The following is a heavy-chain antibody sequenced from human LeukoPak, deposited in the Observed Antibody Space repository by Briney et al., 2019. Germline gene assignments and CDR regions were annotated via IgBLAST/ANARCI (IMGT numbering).Heavy chain of an antibody. CDR2: IYWDDDQ. CDR1: GFSLSTSGVG. D-gene: IGHD2-2*01. CDR3: VQARVVSCSRTSCFRGFYP. Sequence: SGPTLVKPTQTLTLTRTFSGFSLSTSGVGVGWSRQPPGKALEWLALIYWDDDQRYSPSLNNRLTTTKDTSKNQVVLTMTNVDPVDTATYYCVQARVVSCSRTSCFRGFYPWGQGILVTVSS. V-gene: IGHV2-5*02. J-gene: IGHJ5*02.